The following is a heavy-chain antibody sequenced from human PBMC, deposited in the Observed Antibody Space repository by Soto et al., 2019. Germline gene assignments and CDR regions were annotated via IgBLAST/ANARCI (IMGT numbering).Heavy chain of an antibody. CDR1: GGTFRSYA. Sequence: QVQLVQSGAEVKKPGSSVKVSCKASGGTFRSYAISWVRQAPGQWLEWMGGIIPIFGTATYAQKFQGRVTITADESTSTAYMELSSQRSKDTAVYYCVSGWHTYYYGSWSYYHFLYWGEGPLVTVSS. CDR2: IIPIFGTA. CDR3: VSGWHTYYYGSWSYYHFLY. D-gene: IGHD3-10*01. J-gene: IGHJ4*02. V-gene: IGHV1-69*01.